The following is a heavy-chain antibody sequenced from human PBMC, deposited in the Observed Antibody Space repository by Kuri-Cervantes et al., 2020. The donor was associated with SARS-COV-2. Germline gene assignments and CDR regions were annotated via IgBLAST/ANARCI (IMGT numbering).Heavy chain of an antibody. CDR2: IKSRTDGETI. CDR1: GFNFNGAW. Sequence: GESLKTSCVSSGFNFNGAWMNWVRQAPGKGLEWVGLIKSRTDGETIVYAAPVKGRFTISSDDSENTLFLQMNSLETEDTAVYYCATDAAHTSMAYWGQGTLVTVSS. D-gene: IGHD2-2*01. CDR3: ATDAAHTSMAY. V-gene: IGHV3-15*07. J-gene: IGHJ4*02.